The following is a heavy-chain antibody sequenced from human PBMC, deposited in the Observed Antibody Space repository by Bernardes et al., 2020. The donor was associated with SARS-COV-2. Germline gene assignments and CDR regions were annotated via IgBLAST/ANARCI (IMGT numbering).Heavy chain of an antibody. J-gene: IGHJ6*03. CDR1: GYTFTGYY. CDR3: ARVSSDLGPPGSYYSNPGYYYMDG. V-gene: IGHV1-2*02. D-gene: IGHD4-4*01. CDR2: INPNSGGT. Sequence: ASVKVSCKASGYTFTGYYMHWVRQAPGQGLEWMGWINPNSGGTNYAQKFQGRVTMTRDTSISTAYMELSRLRSDDTAVYYCARVSSDLGPPGSYYSNPGYYYMDGGGKGTTVTVSS.